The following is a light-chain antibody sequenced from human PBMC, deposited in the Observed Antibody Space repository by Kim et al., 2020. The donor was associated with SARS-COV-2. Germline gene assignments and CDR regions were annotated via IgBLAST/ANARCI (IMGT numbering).Light chain of an antibody. V-gene: IGKV3D-11*02. Sequence: SLSPGERATPSCRASQSVSSYLAWYQQKPGQAPRLLIYDASNRATGIPARFSGSGPGTDFTLTISSLEPEDFAVYYCQQRSNWQYTFGQGTKLEI. CDR1: QSVSSY. J-gene: IGKJ2*01. CDR2: DAS. CDR3: QQRSNWQYT.